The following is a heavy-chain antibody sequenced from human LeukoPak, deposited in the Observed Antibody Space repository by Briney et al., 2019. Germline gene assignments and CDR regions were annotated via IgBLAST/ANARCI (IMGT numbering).Heavy chain of an antibody. D-gene: IGHD3-10*01. V-gene: IGHV5-51*01. CDR1: GYSFTTYW. J-gene: IGHJ4*02. CDR2: IYPGDSDT. Sequence: GESLKISCKGSGYSFTTYWIGWVRQMPGKGLEWMGIIYPGDSDTRYSPSFQGQVTISADKSINTAYLQWSSLKASDTAMYYCARSMVRGVISSTLDHWGQGTLVTVSS. CDR3: ARSMVRGVISSTLDH.